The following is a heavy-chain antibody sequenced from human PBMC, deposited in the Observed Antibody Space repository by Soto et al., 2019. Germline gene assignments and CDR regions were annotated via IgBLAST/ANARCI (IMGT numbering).Heavy chain of an antibody. J-gene: IGHJ4*02. Sequence: EVQLVESGGGLVQPGGSLRLSCTVSGLTFSKYWMHWVRQGPGKGLVWVSRISSDGSSTYYADSVKGRFTISRDNAKNTLYLQMSSLRAEDTAVYYCAGADSSTYYRALGYWGQGTLVTVSS. V-gene: IGHV3-74*01. CDR3: AGADSSTYYRALGY. CDR2: ISSDGSST. D-gene: IGHD3-22*01. CDR1: GLTFSKYW.